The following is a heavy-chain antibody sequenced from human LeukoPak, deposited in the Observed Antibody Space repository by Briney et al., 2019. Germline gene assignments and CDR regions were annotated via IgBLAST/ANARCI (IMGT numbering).Heavy chain of an antibody. D-gene: IGHD6-6*01. Sequence: GGSLRLSCAASGFTFSGSAMHWVRQASGKGLEWVGRIRSKANSYATAYAASVKGRFTISRDDSKNTAYPQMNSLKTEDTAVYYCTRFSIGRDSSSDWGQGTLVTVSS. CDR1: GFTFSGSA. V-gene: IGHV3-73*01. CDR3: TRFSIGRDSSSD. CDR2: IRSKANSYAT. J-gene: IGHJ4*02.